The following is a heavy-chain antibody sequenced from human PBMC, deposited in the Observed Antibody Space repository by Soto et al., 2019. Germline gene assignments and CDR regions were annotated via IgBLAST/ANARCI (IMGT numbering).Heavy chain of an antibody. CDR1: GYTLTSYY. CDR2: MNPNSGNT. J-gene: IGHJ4*02. D-gene: IGHD2-8*02. Sequence: ETSVKVSCKDSGYTLTSYYINWVRQATGQGLEWMGWMNPNSGNTGYAQKFQGRVTMTRNTSISTAYMELSSLRSEDTAVYYCGSGWSHGDYWGQGTLVTVSS. CDR3: GSGWSHGDY. V-gene: IGHV1-8*01.